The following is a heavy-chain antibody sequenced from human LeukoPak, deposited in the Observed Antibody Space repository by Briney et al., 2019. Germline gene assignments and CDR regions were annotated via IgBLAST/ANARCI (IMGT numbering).Heavy chain of an antibody. D-gene: IGHD1-26*01. V-gene: IGHV3-30*03. CDR3: ARRRGKWDVNWFDP. CDR1: GFSLSAHG. J-gene: IGHJ5*02. Sequence: GGSLRLSCAASGFSLSAHGIHWVRQAPGKGLEWLAAIPSDGLRAYYEGSVKARFTVSRDQNTVFLRMYSLRPEDTAVYFCARRRGKWDVNWFDPWGPGTLVTVSS. CDR2: IPSDGLRA.